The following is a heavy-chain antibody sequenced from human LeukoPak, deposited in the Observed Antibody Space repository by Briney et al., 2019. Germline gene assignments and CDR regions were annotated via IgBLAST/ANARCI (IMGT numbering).Heavy chain of an antibody. J-gene: IGHJ4*02. CDR1: GFTFSSYW. V-gene: IGHV3-74*01. CDR2: INTDGSST. D-gene: IGHD3-22*01. CDR3: ARQYYHDSSGYPFDY. Sequence: GGSLRLSCAASGFTFSSYWMHWVRQAPGKGLVWVSRINTDGSSTNYADSVKGRFTISRDNAENTVYLQMNSLRAEDTAVYYCARQYYHDSSGYPFDYWGQGTLVTVSS.